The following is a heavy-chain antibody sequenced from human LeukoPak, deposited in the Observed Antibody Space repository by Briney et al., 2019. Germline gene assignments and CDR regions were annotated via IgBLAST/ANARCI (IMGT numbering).Heavy chain of an antibody. CDR1: GYTFTGYY. Sequence: ASVKVSCKASGYTFTGYYMHWVRQAPGQGLEWMGWINPNSGGTNYAQKFQGRVTMTRDTSISTAYMELSRLRSDDTAVYYCARGQKVTIFGVGIAFVYYFDYWGQGTLVTVSS. V-gene: IGHV1-2*02. J-gene: IGHJ4*02. D-gene: IGHD3-3*01. CDR3: ARGQKVTIFGVGIAFVYYFDY. CDR2: INPNSGGT.